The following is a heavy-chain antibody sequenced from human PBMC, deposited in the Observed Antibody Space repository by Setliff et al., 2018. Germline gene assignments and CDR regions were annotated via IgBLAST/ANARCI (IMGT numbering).Heavy chain of an antibody. V-gene: IGHV3-48*03. CDR3: ARRLPYYGMDV. D-gene: IGHD2-15*01. CDR2: THIDGITV. CDR1: GFSFSRYE. J-gene: IGHJ6*02. Sequence: LRLSCAASGFSFSRYEMIWVRQAPGKGLEWVSKTHIDGITVYSDSVKGRSIIYRDNARNSLHLQMNSLRAEDTAIYFCARRLPYYGMDVWGQGTTVTV.